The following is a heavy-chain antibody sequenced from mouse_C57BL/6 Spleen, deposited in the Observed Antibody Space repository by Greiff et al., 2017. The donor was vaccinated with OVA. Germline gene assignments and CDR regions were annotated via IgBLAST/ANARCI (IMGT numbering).Heavy chain of an antibody. D-gene: IGHD1-1*01. CDR1: GYAFSSYW. V-gene: IGHV1-80*01. CDR2: IYPGDGDT. CDR3: ARGITTVVTYFDV. Sequence: QVQLQQSGAELVKPGASVKISCKASGYAFSSYWMNWVKQRPGKGLEWIGQIYPGDGDTNYNGQFKGKATLTADKSSSTAYMQLSSLTSEDSAVYFCARGITTVVTYFDVWGTGTTVTVSS. J-gene: IGHJ1*03.